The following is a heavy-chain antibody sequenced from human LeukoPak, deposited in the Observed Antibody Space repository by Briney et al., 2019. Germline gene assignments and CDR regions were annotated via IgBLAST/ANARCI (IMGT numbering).Heavy chain of an antibody. J-gene: IGHJ4*02. CDR3: VKDRGYSYGISEY. Sequence: GGSLRLSCVASGFTFSTFAMNWVRQAPGKGLEWVSTISETGRSTYYADSVKGQFTISRDNSKNTLYLQMNSLGAEDTAVYYCVKDRGYSYGISEYWGQGTLVTVSS. D-gene: IGHD5-18*01. CDR2: ISETGRST. CDR1: GFTFSTFA. V-gene: IGHV3-23*01.